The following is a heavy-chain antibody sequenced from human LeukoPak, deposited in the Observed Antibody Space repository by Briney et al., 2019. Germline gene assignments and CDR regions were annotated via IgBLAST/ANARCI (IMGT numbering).Heavy chain of an antibody. V-gene: IGHV1-18*01. D-gene: IGHD4-17*01. J-gene: IGHJ5*01. CDR1: GGTFRNYG. Sequence: ASVKVSCKASGGTFRNYGLDWVRQAPGQGLEWMGWISAYNGDTDYAQKFQGRVSMATDTSTTTAYMELRSLRSDDTAVYYCARSGDGNWFESWGQGTLVTVSS. CDR2: ISAYNGDT. CDR3: ARSGDGNWFES.